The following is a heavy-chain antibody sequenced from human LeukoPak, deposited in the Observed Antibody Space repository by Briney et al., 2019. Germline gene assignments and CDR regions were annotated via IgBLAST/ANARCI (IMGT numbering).Heavy chain of an antibody. CDR3: AREYSSSSGKALDY. CDR1: GFTFSSYW. D-gene: IGHD6-6*01. Sequence: PGGSLRLSCAASGFTFSSYWMHWVRQVPGKGLVWVARINPGGSSITYADSVKGRFTISRDSAKSSLYLQLNSLRDEDTAVYYCAREYSSSSGKALDYWGQGTLVTVSS. J-gene: IGHJ4*02. V-gene: IGHV3-74*01. CDR2: INPGGSSI.